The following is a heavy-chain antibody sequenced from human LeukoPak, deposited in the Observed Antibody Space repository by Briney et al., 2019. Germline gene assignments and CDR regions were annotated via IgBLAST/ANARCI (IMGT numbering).Heavy chain of an antibody. J-gene: IGHJ3*01. CDR3: AAGSNYYDSSGYDN. CDR2: INWIGGST. D-gene: IGHD3-22*01. Sequence: GGSLRLSCAASGFTFSSYAMSWVRQAPGKGLEWVSTINWIGGSTGYADSVKGRFTISRDNSKNTLYLQMNSLRAEDTAVYYCAAGSNYYDSSGYDNWGQGTMVTVSS. CDR1: GFTFSSYA. V-gene: IGHV3-20*04.